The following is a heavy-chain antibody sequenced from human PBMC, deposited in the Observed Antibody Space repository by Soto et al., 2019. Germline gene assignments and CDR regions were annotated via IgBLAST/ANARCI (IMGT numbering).Heavy chain of an antibody. J-gene: IGHJ4*02. D-gene: IGHD5-12*01. CDR3: AREESIVAMINIDY. Sequence: PGGSLRLSCAASGFTVSINYMSWVRQAPGKGLEWVSVIYSGGSTYYADSVKGRFTISRDNSKNTLYLQMNSLRAEDTAVYYCAREESIVAMINIDYWGQGTLVTVSS. CDR1: GFTVSINY. CDR2: IYSGGST. V-gene: IGHV3-66*02.